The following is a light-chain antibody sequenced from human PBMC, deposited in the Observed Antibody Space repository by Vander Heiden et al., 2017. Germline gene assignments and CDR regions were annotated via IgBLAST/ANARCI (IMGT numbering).Light chain of an antibody. Sequence: QSALTQPASVAGSPGQSITIFCTGTSRDVGGYNYVSWYQQHSAKAPKLMFYEVSNRRSGVANRFSGAKYGNTASLTTSGLQAEEEADYYCSSYTSSSNLVVFGGGTKLTVL. V-gene: IGLV2-14*01. CDR2: EVS. CDR3: SSYTSSSNLVV. J-gene: IGLJ2*01. CDR1: SRDVGGYNY.